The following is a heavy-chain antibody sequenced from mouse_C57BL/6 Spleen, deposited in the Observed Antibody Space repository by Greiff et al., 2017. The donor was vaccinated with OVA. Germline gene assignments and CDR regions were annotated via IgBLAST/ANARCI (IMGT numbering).Heavy chain of an antibody. V-gene: IGHV1-55*01. Sequence: QVQLQQSWAELVKPGASVKMSCKASGYTFTSYWITWVKQRPGQGLEWIGDIYPGSGSTNYNEKFKSKASLTVATSSSTAYMQLSSLTSEDSAVYYCARKGPYDYWGQGTTLTVSS. CDR3: ARKGPYDY. D-gene: IGHD2-10*01. CDR2: IYPGSGST. CDR1: GYTFTSYW. J-gene: IGHJ2*01.